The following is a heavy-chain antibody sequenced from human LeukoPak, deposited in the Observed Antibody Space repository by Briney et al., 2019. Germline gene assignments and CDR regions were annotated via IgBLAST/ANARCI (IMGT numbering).Heavy chain of an antibody. CDR2: IRSKANSYAT. CDR3: ASRTDYGDSFDL. D-gene: IGHD4-17*01. Sequence: PGGSLRLSCAASGFTFSGSAMPSVRQASGKGLEWVGRIRSKANSYATAYAASVKGRFIISRDDSKNTAYLQMNSLKPEDTAVEYCASRTDYGDSFDLWGQGTKVTVSS. V-gene: IGHV3-73*01. CDR1: GFTFSGSA. J-gene: IGHJ3*01.